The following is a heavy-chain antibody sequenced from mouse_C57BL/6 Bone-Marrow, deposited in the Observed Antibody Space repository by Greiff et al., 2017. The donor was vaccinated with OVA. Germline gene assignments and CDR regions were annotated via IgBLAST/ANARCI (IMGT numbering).Heavy chain of an antibody. D-gene: IGHD4-1*02. J-gene: IGHJ4*01. CDR1: GYAFTNYL. CDR2: INPGSGGT. V-gene: IGHV1-54*01. Sequence: QVQLKQSGAELVRPGTSVKVSCKASGYAFTNYLIEWVKQRPGQGLEWIGVINPGSGGTNYNEKFKGKATLTADKSSSTAYMQLSSLTSEDSAVYFCARPQLYYYAMDYWGQGTSVTVSS. CDR3: ARPQLYYYAMDY.